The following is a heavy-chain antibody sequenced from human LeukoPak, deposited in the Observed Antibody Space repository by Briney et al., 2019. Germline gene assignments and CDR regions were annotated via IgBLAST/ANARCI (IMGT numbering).Heavy chain of an antibody. Sequence: GASVKVSCKASGYTFTGYYMHWVRQAPGQGLEWMGWINPNSGGTNYAQKFQGRVTMTRDTSISTAYMELSRLRSDDTAVYYCARDKDGIAAAGTEFDYWGQGTLVTVSS. J-gene: IGHJ4*02. CDR1: GYTFTGYY. D-gene: IGHD6-13*01. V-gene: IGHV1-2*02. CDR3: ARDKDGIAAAGTEFDY. CDR2: INPNSGGT.